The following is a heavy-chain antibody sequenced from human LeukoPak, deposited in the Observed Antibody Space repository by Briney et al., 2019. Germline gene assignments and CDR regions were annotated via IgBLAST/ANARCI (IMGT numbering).Heavy chain of an antibody. Sequence: SETLSLTCTVSGGSISSYYCSWIRQPAGKGLEWIGRIYTSGSTNYNPSLKSRVTMSVDTSKNQFSLKLSSVTAADTAVYYCARDSSQNYDFWSGYFDYWGQGTLVTVSS. CDR2: IYTSGST. CDR3: ARDSSQNYDFWSGYFDY. CDR1: GGSISSYY. D-gene: IGHD3-3*01. V-gene: IGHV4-4*07. J-gene: IGHJ4*02.